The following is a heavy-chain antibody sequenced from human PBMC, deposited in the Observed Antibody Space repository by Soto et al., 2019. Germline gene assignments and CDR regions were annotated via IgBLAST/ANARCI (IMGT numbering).Heavy chain of an antibody. Sequence: EVQLVESGGGLVQPGGSLRLSCAASGFTFISYAMHWVRQAPGKGLEYVSAISSNGGSTYYANSVKGRFTISRDNSKNTLYLQMGSLRAEDMAVYYCARQWLDSYYFDYWGQGTLVTVSS. V-gene: IGHV3-64*01. CDR2: ISSNGGST. CDR1: GFTFISYA. CDR3: ARQWLDSYYFDY. D-gene: IGHD6-19*01. J-gene: IGHJ4*02.